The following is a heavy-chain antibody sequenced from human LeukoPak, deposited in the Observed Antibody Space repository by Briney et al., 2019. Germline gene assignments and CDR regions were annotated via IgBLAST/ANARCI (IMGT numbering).Heavy chain of an antibody. V-gene: IGHV4-34*01. Sequence: PSETLSLTCAVYGGSFSGYYWSWIRQPPGKGLEWIGEINHSGSTNYNPSLKSRVTISVDTSKNQFSLKLSSVTAADTAVYYCARGGRAAASTRRPHDWYFDLWGRGTLVTVSS. CDR2: INHSGST. CDR3: ARGGRAAASTRRPHDWYFDL. D-gene: IGHD2-2*01. CDR1: GGSFSGYY. J-gene: IGHJ2*01.